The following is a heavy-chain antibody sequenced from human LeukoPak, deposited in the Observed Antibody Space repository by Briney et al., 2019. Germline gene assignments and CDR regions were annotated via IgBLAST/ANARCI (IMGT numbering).Heavy chain of an antibody. CDR3: ARGHCSSTSCYIDY. CDR2: INPNSGGT. CDR1: GYTFTGYY. D-gene: IGHD2-2*02. J-gene: IGHJ4*02. Sequence: ASVKVSCKASGYTFTGYYMHWVRQAPGQGLEWMGWINPNSGGTNYAQKFQGRVTMTRDTSISTAYMELSRLTSDDTAVFYCARGHCSSTSCYIDYWAREPWSPSPQ. V-gene: IGHV1-2*02.